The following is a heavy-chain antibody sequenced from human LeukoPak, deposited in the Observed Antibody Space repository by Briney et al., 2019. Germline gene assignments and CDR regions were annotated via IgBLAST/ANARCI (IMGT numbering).Heavy chain of an antibody. CDR2: TYYRSKWYN. Sequence: SQTLSLTCAISGDSVSSNSAAWNWIRQSPSRGLEWLGRTYYRSKWYNDYAVSVKSRITINPDTSKNQFSLQLNSVTPEDTAVYYCARSHEWHCTNGVCYENYYYYGMDVWGQGTTVTVSS. V-gene: IGHV6-1*01. J-gene: IGHJ6*02. D-gene: IGHD2-8*01. CDR3: ARSHEWHCTNGVCYENYYYYGMDV. CDR1: GDSVSSNSAA.